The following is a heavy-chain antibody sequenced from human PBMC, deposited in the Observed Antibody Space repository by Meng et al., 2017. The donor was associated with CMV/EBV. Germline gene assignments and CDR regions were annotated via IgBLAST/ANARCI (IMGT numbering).Heavy chain of an antibody. CDR1: GFTFSSYS. Sequence: GGPLRLSCAASGFTFSSYSMNWVRQAPGKGLEWVSSISSSSSYIYYADSVKGRLTISRDNAKNSLYLQMNSLRAEDTAVYYCARAPELGLYYFDYWGQGTLVTVSS. V-gene: IGHV3-21*01. CDR3: ARAPELGLYYFDY. J-gene: IGHJ4*02. CDR2: ISSSSSYI. D-gene: IGHD1-14*01.